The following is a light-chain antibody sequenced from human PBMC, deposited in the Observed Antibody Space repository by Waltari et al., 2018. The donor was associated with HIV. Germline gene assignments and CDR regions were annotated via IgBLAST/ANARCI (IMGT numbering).Light chain of an antibody. CDR2: AAS. CDR1: HSFSNF. J-gene: IGKJ2*03. V-gene: IGKV1-39*01. CDR3: QQSYSYPPS. Sequence: DIQMTQSPSSLSASVGDRVTITCRTSHSFSNFLNWFQQMPGRAPKLLIYAASSLESGVPSRFSGSGSGTEFTLTISSLQPEDFATYYCQQSYSYPPSFGQGTKLEIK.